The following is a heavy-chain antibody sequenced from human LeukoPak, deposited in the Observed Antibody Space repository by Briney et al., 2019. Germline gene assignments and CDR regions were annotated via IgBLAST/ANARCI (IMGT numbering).Heavy chain of an antibody. J-gene: IGHJ4*02. CDR2: ISSSSSYI. CDR3: ARGRSSGWFDY. D-gene: IGHD6-19*01. Sequence: GGSLRLSCAASGFTVSSNYMSWVRQAPGKGLEWVSSISSSSSYIYYADSVKGRFTISRDNAKNSLYLQMNSLRAEDTAVYYCARGRSSGWFDYWGQGTLVTVSS. CDR1: GFTVSSNY. V-gene: IGHV3-21*01.